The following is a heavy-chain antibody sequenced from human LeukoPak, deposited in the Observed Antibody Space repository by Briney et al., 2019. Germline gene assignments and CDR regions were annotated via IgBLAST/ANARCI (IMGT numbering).Heavy chain of an antibody. CDR2: INPNSGVT. V-gene: IGHV1-2*02. D-gene: IGHD4-23*01. J-gene: IGHJ4*02. CDR3: ARDLYGGTSATFDY. CDR1: GYTFTGYY. Sequence: GASVKVSCKASGYTFTGYYMHWVRQAPGQGLEWMGWINPNSGVTNYAQKFQGRVTMTSDTSISTAYMELSRLRSDNTAVYYCARDLYGGTSATFDYWGQGTLVTVSS.